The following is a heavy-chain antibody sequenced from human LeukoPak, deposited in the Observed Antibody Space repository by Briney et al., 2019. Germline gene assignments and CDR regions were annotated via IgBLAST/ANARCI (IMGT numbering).Heavy chain of an antibody. Sequence: SETLSLTCTVSGGSISSYYWSWIRQPPGKGLEWIGYIYYSGSTNYNPSLKSRVTISVDTSKNQFSLKLSSVTAADTAVYYCARARIAVAGNWFDPWGQGTLVTVSS. V-gene: IGHV4-59*12. J-gene: IGHJ5*02. CDR2: IYYSGST. D-gene: IGHD6-19*01. CDR3: ARARIAVAGNWFDP. CDR1: GGSISSYY.